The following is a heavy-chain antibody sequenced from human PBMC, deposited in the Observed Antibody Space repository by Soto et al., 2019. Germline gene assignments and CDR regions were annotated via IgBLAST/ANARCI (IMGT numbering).Heavy chain of an antibody. CDR2: ISHDGRLQ. D-gene: IGHD6-19*01. CDR1: GFTFRSYG. Sequence: QVQLVESGGGVVQPGRSLRLSCAASGFTFRSYGMHWVRQAPGKGLECVAVISHDGRLQFYSDSVKGRFTISRDDYMNTMYLQLNSLRTEDTAVYYCAKEVRPVAGTGLEDWGQGTLVTVSS. V-gene: IGHV3-30*18. J-gene: IGHJ4*02. CDR3: AKEVRPVAGTGLED.